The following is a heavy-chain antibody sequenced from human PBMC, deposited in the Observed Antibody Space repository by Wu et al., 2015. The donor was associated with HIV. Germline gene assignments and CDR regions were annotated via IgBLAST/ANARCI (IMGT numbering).Heavy chain of an antibody. J-gene: IGHJ4*02. CDR1: GDTLSRFA. V-gene: IGHV1-69*05. CDR2: IIPIWGTA. CDR3: ARTRSGRWGSFDY. Sequence: QVQLVQSGAEVKKPGSSVKVSCKASGDTLSRFAIAWVRQAPGQGLEWMGGIIPIWGTANHAQKFQGRVTTTTDEPTSTAYMELTSLRSEDTAVYYCARTRSGRWGSFDYWGQGTLVTVSS. D-gene: IGHD1-26*01.